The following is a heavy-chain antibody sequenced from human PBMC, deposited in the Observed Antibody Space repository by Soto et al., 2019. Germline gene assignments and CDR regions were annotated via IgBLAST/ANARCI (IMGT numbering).Heavy chain of an antibody. Sequence: HVQLQESGPGLVKPSGTLSLTCAVSSGSLSSDTWWTWVRQPPGKGLEWIGAIYYSGITKYNPSLKSRVTMSIDKSKNQFSLNLSSVTAADTAVYYCARGGNGYDYDYWGQGTLVTVSS. CDR3: ARGGNGYDYDY. CDR2: IYYSGIT. CDR1: SGSLSSDTW. D-gene: IGHD5-12*01. V-gene: IGHV4-4*02. J-gene: IGHJ4*02.